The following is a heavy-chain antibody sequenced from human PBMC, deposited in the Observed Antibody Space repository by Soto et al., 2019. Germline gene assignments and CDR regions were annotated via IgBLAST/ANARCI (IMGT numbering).Heavy chain of an antibody. CDR2: ISAYNGNT. V-gene: IGHV1-18*01. J-gene: IGHJ5*02. CDR1: GYTFTSYG. CDR3: ARDFQAVAGLYNWFDP. Sequence: ASVKVSCKASGYTFTSYGSSWVRQAPGQGLEWMGWISAYNGNTNYAQKLQGRVTMTTDTSTSTAYMGLRSLRSDDTAVYYCARDFQAVAGLYNWFDPWGQGTLVTVSS. D-gene: IGHD6-19*01.